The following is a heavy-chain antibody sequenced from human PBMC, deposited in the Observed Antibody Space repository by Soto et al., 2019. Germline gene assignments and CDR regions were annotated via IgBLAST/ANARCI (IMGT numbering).Heavy chain of an antibody. CDR3: AREGRTMDHYYYYNMAV. V-gene: IGHV4-31*03. J-gene: IGHJ6*02. CDR2: IYYSGDT. Sequence: QLQESGPGLVKPSQTLSLTCTVSGGSISGGAYYWSWIRQHPGKGLEWIGYIYYSGDTYYNPSLKSRVTISIDTFKHQFSLRLSAVTAADPAVYYCAREGRTMDHYYYYNMAVWGQGTTVPVSS. D-gene: IGHD3-10*01. CDR1: GGSISGGAYY.